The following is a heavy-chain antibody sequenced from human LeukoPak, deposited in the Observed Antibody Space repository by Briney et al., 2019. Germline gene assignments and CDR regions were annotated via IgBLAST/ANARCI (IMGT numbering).Heavy chain of an antibody. CDR1: GFTFSSYA. CDR3: AQGTSWINPYFYMDV. V-gene: IGHV3-30-3*01. D-gene: IGHD2-2*01. CDR2: ISYDGSNK. Sequence: PGGSLRLSCAASGFTFSSYAMHWVRQAPGKGLEWVAVISYDGSNKYYADSVKGRFTISRDNSKNTLYLQMNSLRAEDTAVYYCAQGTSWINPYFYMDVWGKGTTVIVSS. J-gene: IGHJ6*03.